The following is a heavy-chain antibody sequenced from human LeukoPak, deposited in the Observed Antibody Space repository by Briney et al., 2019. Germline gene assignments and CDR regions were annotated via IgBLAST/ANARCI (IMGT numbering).Heavy chain of an antibody. J-gene: IGHJ4*02. CDR1: GGSISLSYYY. CDR2: VYYSGTT. Sequence: SETLSLTCSVSGGSISLSYYYWGWFRQPPGKALEWIGSVYYSGTTSYNPSLKSRVTISVDMSKNHFSLRLSSVTAADTAMYYCARDKRQASGRGLDYWGQGTLVTVSS. CDR3: ARDKRQASGRGLDY. D-gene: IGHD1-1*01. V-gene: IGHV4-39*07.